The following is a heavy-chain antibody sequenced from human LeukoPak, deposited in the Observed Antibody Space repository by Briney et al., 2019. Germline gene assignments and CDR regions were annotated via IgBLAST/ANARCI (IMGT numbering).Heavy chain of an antibody. Sequence: GGSLRLSRVASGFTFSNFWMHWFRQAPGKGLVWVSRIKNDGSSTSYADSVKGRFTISRDNAKNTLYLQMNSLRAEDAAVYYCAKSDWFDPWGQGTLVTVSS. J-gene: IGHJ5*02. CDR3: AKSDWFDP. CDR2: IKNDGSST. CDR1: GFTFSNFW. V-gene: IGHV3-74*01.